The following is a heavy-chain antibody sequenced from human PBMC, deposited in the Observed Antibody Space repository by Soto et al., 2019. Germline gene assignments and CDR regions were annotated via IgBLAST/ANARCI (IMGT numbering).Heavy chain of an antibody. J-gene: IGHJ4*02. CDR1: GFIFSSYW. V-gene: IGHV3-7*01. D-gene: IGHD6-19*01. CDR3: GRDPSSYNSGWLYFDY. Sequence: EVQLVESGGGLVQPGGSLRLSCAASGFIFSSYWMTWVRQAPGKGLEWVAHINQDGGEKYFVDSVKGRFTISRDNAKNSLYLQMNSLRAEDTAVYYCGRDPSSYNSGWLYFDYWGQGTRVTVSS. CDR2: INQDGGEK.